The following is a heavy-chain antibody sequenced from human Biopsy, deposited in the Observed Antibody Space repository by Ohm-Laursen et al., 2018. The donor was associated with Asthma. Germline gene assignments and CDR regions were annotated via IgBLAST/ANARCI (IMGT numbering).Heavy chain of an antibody. CDR1: GYTFNSAG. CDR3: ARAVDYSHYYGIDV. Sequence: ASVTVSCNTSGYTFNSAGITWVRQTPGQGLEWMGWISVYNGNTKVAQKLQARVTMITDTSTSTAYMELRRMRSDDTAVYFCARAVDYSHYYGIDVWGQGTTVTVS. D-gene: IGHD3-10*01. J-gene: IGHJ6*02. V-gene: IGHV1-18*01. CDR2: ISVYNGNT.